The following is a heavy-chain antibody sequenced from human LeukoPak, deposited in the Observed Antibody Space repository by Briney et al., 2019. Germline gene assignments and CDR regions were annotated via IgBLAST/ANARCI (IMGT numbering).Heavy chain of an antibody. CDR2: IIPILGIA. CDR3: ARADPYEAGYMDV. V-gene: IGHV1-69*04. CDR1: GGTFSSYA. Sequence: ASVKVSCKASGGTFSSYAISWVRQAPGQGLEWMGRIIPILGIANYAQKFQGRVTITTDESTSTAYMELSSLRSEDTAVYYCARADPYEAGYMDVWGKGTTVTVSS. D-gene: IGHD3-3*01. J-gene: IGHJ6*03.